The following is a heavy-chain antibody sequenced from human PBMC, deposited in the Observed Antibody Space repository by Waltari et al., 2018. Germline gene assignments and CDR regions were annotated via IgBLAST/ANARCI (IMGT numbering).Heavy chain of an antibody. Sequence: QVQLQQWGAGLLKPSETLSLTCPVYGGSFSGYYWSWIRQPPGKGLEWIGEINHSGSTNYNPSLKSRVTISVDTSKNQFSLKLSSVTAADTAVYYCARGKGYGSGSYLDYWGQGTLVTVSS. CDR2: INHSGST. V-gene: IGHV4-34*01. CDR3: ARGKGYGSGSYLDY. J-gene: IGHJ4*02. D-gene: IGHD3-10*01. CDR1: GGSFSGYY.